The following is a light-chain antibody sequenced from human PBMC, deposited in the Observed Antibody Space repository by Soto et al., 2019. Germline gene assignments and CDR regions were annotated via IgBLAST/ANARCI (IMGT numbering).Light chain of an antibody. CDR1: SSDIGAGYD. Sequence: QSVLTQPPSESGAPGQRVTISCTGTSSDIGAGYDVQWYQQLPGTGPKLLIYGNTNRPSGVPDRFSGSKSGTSASLAITGLQVEDEAYYYWLSYHSSRSAVVFGGGTKLTVL. CDR2: GNT. J-gene: IGLJ2*01. CDR3: LSYHSSRSAVV. V-gene: IGLV1-40*01.